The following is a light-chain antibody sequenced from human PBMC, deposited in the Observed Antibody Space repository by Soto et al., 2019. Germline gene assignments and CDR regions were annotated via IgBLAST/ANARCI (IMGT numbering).Light chain of an antibody. J-gene: IGLJ2*01. CDR1: SSDVGGYNY. CDR3: SSYTNSSTLV. V-gene: IGLV2-14*03. CDR2: DVS. Sequence: QPVLTQPASVSGSPGQSITISCTGTSSDVGGYNYVSWYQHHPGQAPKLLIYDVSDRPSGVSNRFSGSKSGNTASLTISGLQAEDEADYYCSSYTNSSTLVFGGGTKLTVL.